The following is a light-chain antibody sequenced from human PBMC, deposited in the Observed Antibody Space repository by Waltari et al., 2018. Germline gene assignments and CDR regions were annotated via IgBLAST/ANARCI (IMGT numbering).Light chain of an antibody. J-gene: IGLJ1*01. CDR2: EVS. CDR1: DSDVGAYDF. CDR3: SSYTTSSAPGV. Sequence: QSALTQPASVSGSPGQSITISCSGTDSDVGAYDFVSWYQQHPGKAPHLIIYEVSNRRSVISNRFSASKSGNTASLTISGLQAEDEADYYCSSYTTSSAPGVFGTGTRVTVL. V-gene: IGLV2-14*01.